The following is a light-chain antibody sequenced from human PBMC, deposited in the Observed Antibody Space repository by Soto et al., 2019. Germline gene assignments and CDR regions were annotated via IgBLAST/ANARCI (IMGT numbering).Light chain of an antibody. V-gene: IGKV1-5*01. CDR2: DAS. CDR3: QQYNGDSLT. J-gene: IGKJ4*02. Sequence: IRMTQWPSTLSVSVGDRAAITCRASQSVXQRVVWYQRQPGRAPDVLXDDASKLKTGGPSRFSGSGSGTEFSLTITSLQPDDSAVYYCQQYNGDSLTFGRGTKVDIK. CDR1: QSVXQR.